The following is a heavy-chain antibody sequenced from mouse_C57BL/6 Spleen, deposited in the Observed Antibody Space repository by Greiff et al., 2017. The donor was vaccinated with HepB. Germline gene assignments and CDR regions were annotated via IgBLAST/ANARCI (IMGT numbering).Heavy chain of an antibody. CDR3: TRLGDLVGLWFAY. CDR1: GYTFTDYE. CDR2: IDPETGGT. D-gene: IGHD2-10*02. Sequence: ESGAELVRPGASVTLSCKASGYTFTDYEMHWVKQTPVHGLEWIGAIDPETGGTAYNQKFKGKAILTADKSSSTAYMELRSLTSEDSAVYYCTRLGDLVGLWFAYWGQGTLVTVSA. J-gene: IGHJ3*01. V-gene: IGHV1-15*01.